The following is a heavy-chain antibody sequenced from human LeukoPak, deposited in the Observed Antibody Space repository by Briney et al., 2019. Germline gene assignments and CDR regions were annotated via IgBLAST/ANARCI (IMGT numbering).Heavy chain of an antibody. CDR2: ISTNGDRT. J-gene: IGHJ4*02. D-gene: IGHD2-21*02. V-gene: IGHV3-23*01. Sequence: GGSLRLSCAASGLTFSNYAMTWVRQAPGKGLEWVSAISTNGDRTYYADSVKGRFTVSRDNSKNTLYLQMNSLRTEDTAVYYCAKGVVVTATTPFDYWGQGTLVTVSS. CDR3: AKGVVVTATTPFDY. CDR1: GLTFSNYA.